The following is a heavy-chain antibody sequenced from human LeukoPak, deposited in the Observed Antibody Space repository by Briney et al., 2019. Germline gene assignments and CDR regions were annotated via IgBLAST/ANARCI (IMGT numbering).Heavy chain of an antibody. CDR2: ISAYNGNT. CDR1: GYTFTSYG. Sequence: ASVKVSCKASGYTFTSYGISWVRQPPGQGLEWMGWISAYNGNTNYAKKLQGSVTMTTDTATSTGYMELRSLRSDGTAVYYCARDDFGYWDPWGQGTLVTVSS. V-gene: IGHV1-18*01. CDR3: ARDDFGYWDP. J-gene: IGHJ5*02. D-gene: IGHD2-15*01.